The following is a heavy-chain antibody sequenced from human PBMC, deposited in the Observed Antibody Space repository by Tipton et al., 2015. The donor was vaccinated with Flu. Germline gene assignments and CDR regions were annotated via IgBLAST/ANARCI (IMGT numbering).Heavy chain of an antibody. CDR3: ARAGSWWVDY. J-gene: IGHJ4*02. CDR2: ISSTSDYI. Sequence: SLRLSCAASGFTFSTYSMNWVRQAPGRGLEWVSSISSTSDYIYYADSVKGRFTISRDNPKNSLYLQMSSLRAEDTAVYYCARAGSWWVDYWGQGTLVTVSS. CDR1: GFTFSTYS. D-gene: IGHD3-10*01. V-gene: IGHV3-21*01.